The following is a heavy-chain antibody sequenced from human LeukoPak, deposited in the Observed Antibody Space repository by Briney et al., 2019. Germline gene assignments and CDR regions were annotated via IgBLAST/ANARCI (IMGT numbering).Heavy chain of an antibody. CDR2: XXPNTGGT. V-gene: IGHV1-2*02. J-gene: IGHJ4*02. CDR3: ARALRDYDFWSGYYDY. D-gene: IGHD3-3*01. Sequence: QGXEWMGWXXPNTGGTNYAQKFQGRVTMTRDTSISTAYMELSRLRSDDTAVYYCARALRDYDFWSGYYDYWGQGTLVTVSS.